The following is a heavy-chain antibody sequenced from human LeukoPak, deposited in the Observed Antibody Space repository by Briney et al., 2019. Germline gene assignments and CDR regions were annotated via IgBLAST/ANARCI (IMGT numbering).Heavy chain of an antibody. J-gene: IGHJ4*02. CDR3: ERVKRYYYDSSGYYYFDY. CDR1: GYTFTSYD. D-gene: IGHD3-22*01. V-gene: IGHV1-8*01. Sequence: ASVKVSCKASGYTFTSYDINWVRQATGQGLEWMGWMNPNSGNTGYAQKFQGRVTMTRNTSISTAYMELSSLRSEDTAVYYCERVKRYYYDSSGYYYFDYWGQGTLVTVSS. CDR2: MNPNSGNT.